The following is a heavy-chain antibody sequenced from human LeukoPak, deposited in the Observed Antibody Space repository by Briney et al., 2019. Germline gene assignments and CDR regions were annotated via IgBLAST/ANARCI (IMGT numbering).Heavy chain of an antibody. V-gene: IGHV1-2*02. CDR2: INPNSGGT. Sequence: GASVKVSCKASGYTFTAYYLHWVRQAPGQGLEWMGWINPNSGGTNYAQKFQGRVTMTRDTSISAAYMELSSLRSDDTAVYYCARDHRPVADYYDSSGYYTYWGQGTLVTVSS. D-gene: IGHD3-22*01. CDR1: GYTFTAYY. J-gene: IGHJ4*02. CDR3: ARDHRPVADYYDSSGYYTY.